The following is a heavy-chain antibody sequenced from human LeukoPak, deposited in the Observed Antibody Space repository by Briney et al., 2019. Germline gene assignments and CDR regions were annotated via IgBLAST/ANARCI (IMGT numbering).Heavy chain of an antibody. CDR2: IKSKTDGGTT. Sequence: GGSLRLSCAASGFTFSNAWMSWVRQAPGKGLEWVGRIKSKTDGGTTDYAAPVKGRFTISRDDSKNTLYLQMNSQKTEDTAVYYCTTEIDSGLTFDYWGQGTLVTVSS. D-gene: IGHD4-17*01. CDR1: GFTFSNAW. CDR3: TTEIDSGLTFDY. J-gene: IGHJ4*02. V-gene: IGHV3-15*01.